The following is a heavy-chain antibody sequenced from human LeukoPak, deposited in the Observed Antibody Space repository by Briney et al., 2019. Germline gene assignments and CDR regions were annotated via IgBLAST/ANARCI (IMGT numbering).Heavy chain of an antibody. CDR3: ARVGVTTVIDY. J-gene: IGHJ4*02. CDR1: GGSISSYY. V-gene: IGHV4-59*08. D-gene: IGHD4-17*01. Sequence: SETLSLTCTVSGGSISSYYLSWIRQPPGKGLEWIGYIYYSGSTNYNPSLKSRVTISVDTSKNQFSLKLSSVTAADTAVHYCARVGVTTVIDYRGQVTLVTVSS. CDR2: IYYSGST.